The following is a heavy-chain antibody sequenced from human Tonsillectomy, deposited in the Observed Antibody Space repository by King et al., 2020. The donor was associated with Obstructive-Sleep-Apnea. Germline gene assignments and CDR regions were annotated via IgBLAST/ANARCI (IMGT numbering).Heavy chain of an antibody. CDR2: ISFDGTYT. J-gene: IGHJ6*02. V-gene: IGHV3-30*04. CDR3: ATNMDGHYSLFQSLDV. Sequence: VQLVESGGGVVQPGRSLRLSCAASGFTLNAHSMHWVRQAPGKGLEWVAVISFDGTYTYYADSVKGRFTISRDNSENTLYLQVNSLRTEDTARYYCATNMDGHYSLFQSLDVWGQGATVTVSS. CDR1: GFTLNAHS. D-gene: IGHD3-3*01.